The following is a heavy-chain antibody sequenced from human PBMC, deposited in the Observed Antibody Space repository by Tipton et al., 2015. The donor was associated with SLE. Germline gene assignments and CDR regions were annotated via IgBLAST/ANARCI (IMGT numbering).Heavy chain of an antibody. CDR3: ARDRKTWPQGYFDL. V-gene: IGHV3-48*04. D-gene: IGHD1-14*01. Sequence: GSLRLSCAASGFTFSSYSMNWVRQAPGKGLEWVSYISSSGSTIYYADSVKGRFTISRDNAKNSLYLQMNSLRAEDTAVYYCARDRKTWPQGYFDLWGRGTLVTVSS. CDR2: ISSSGSTI. CDR1: GFTFSSYS. J-gene: IGHJ2*01.